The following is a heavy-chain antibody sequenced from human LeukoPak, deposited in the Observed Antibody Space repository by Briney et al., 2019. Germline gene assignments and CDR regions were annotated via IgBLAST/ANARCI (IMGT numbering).Heavy chain of an antibody. CDR3: ARISGPMIVDY. Sequence: SGPVLLKPPVPLTLTFSVSGFSLSNARMGVSWIRQPPVKALEWLAHIFSNDEKSYSTSLKSRLTISKDTSKSQVVLTMTNMDPVDTATYYCARISGPMIVDYWGQGTLVTVSS. D-gene: IGHD3-22*01. J-gene: IGHJ4*02. CDR1: GFSLSNARMG. V-gene: IGHV2-26*01. CDR2: IFSNDEK.